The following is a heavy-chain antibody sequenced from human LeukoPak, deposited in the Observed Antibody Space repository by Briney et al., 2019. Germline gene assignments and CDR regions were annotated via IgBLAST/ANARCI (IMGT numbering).Heavy chain of an antibody. CDR2: ISAYNGNT. D-gene: IGHD2-2*01. CDR1: GYTFTSYG. Sequence: ASVKVSCKASGYTFTSYGISWVRQAPGQGLEWMGWISAYNGNTNYAQKLQGRVTMTTDTSTSTAYMELRSLRSDDTAVYYCARSYSSGSTCRWDPTGTWFDPWGQGTLVTVSS. V-gene: IGHV1-18*01. CDR3: ARSYSSGSTCRWDPTGTWFDP. J-gene: IGHJ5*02.